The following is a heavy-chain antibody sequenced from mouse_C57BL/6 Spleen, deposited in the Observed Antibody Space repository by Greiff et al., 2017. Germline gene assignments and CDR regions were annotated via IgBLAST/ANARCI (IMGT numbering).Heavy chain of an antibody. CDR1: GYTFTDYE. J-gene: IGHJ2*01. CDR2: IDPETGGT. Sequence: VKLMESGAELVRPGASVTLSCKASGYTFTDYEMHWVKQTPVHGLEWIGAIDPETGGTAYNQKFKGKAILTADKSSSTAYMELRSLTSEDSAVYYCTRSWYFDYWGQGTTLTVSS. CDR3: TRSWYFDY. V-gene: IGHV1-15*01.